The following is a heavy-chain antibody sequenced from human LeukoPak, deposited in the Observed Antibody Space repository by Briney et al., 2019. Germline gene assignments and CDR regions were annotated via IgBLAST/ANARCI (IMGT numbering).Heavy chain of an antibody. CDR1: GFTFDDYA. V-gene: IGHV3-9*01. CDR3: AKGPPPHPWYYYYTDV. Sequence: PAGGSLRLSCAASGFTFDDYAMHWVRQAPGKGLEWVSGISWNSGSIGYADSVKGRFTISRDNAKNSLYLQMNSLRAEDTAVYYCAKGPPPHPWYYYYTDVWGKGTTVTVSS. J-gene: IGHJ6*03. CDR2: ISWNSGSI.